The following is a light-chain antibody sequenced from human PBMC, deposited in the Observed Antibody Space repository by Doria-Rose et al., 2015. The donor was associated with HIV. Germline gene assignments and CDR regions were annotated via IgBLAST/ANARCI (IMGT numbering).Light chain of an antibody. J-gene: IGKJ5*01. Sequence: GLTQPPGTLSSSPGERATLSCRASQRVKSSYLAWYQQKPGQAARLLIYDASTRATGIPDRFSGSGSGTDFTLTISRLEPEDVAVYYCQQYGTSRGTFGQGTRLEIK. CDR2: DAS. CDR1: QRVKSSY. CDR3: QQYGTSRGT. V-gene: IGKV3-20*01.